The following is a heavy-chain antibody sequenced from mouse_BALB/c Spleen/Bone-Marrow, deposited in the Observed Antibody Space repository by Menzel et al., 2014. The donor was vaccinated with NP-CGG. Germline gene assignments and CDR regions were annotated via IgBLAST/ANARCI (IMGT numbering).Heavy chain of an antibody. CDR3: ATYDYDGRFDY. J-gene: IGHJ2*01. CDR2: IWAGGST. D-gene: IGHD2-4*01. Sequence: VQRVESGPGLVAPSQNLSITCTVSGFSLTNYGVHWIRQPPGKGLEWLGIIWAGGSTNYNSALMSRLSISKDNSKSQVFFKMSSLQTDDTAIYYCATYDYDGRFDYWGQGTTLTVSS. CDR1: GFSLTNYG. V-gene: IGHV2-9*02.